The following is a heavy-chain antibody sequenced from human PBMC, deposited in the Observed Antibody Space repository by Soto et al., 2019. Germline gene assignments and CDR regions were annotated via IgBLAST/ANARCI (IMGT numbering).Heavy chain of an antibody. V-gene: IGHV3-13*04. Sequence: EVQLVESGGGLVQPGGSLRLSCAASGFTFSSYDMHWVRQATGKGLEWVSAIGTAGDTYYPGSVKGRFTISRENAKNSLYLQMNSLRAGDTAVYYCARGREHRRRGNYGMDVWGQGTTVTVSS. CDR1: GFTFSSYD. J-gene: IGHJ6*02. D-gene: IGHD1-26*01. CDR3: ARGREHRRRGNYGMDV. CDR2: IGTAGDT.